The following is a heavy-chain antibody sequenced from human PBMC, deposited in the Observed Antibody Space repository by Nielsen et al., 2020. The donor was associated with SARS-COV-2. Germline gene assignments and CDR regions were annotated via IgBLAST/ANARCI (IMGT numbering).Heavy chain of an antibody. D-gene: IGHD3-9*01. V-gene: IGHV5-51*01. CDR1: GYSFTSYW. CDR2: IYPGDSDT. Sequence: GGSLRLSCKGSGYSFTSYWIGWVRQMPGKGLEWMGIIYPGDSDTRYSPSLQGQVTISVDKSITTAYLQWSSLGASDTAIYYCARNDILTGYSPDYWGQGTLVTVSS. CDR3: ARNDILTGYSPDY. J-gene: IGHJ4*02.